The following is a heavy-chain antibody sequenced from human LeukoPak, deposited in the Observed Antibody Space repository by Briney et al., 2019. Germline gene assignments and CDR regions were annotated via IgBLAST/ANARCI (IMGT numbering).Heavy chain of an antibody. CDR3: ARDLTSASAFDY. V-gene: IGHV3-21*01. Sequence: GGSLRLSCAASGFTFSNYSMNWVRQAPGKGLEWVSSISSSSSYIYYADSVKGRFTISRDNAKNSLYLQMNSLRAEDTAVYYCARDLTSASAFDYWGQGTLVTVSS. CDR1: GFTFSNYS. J-gene: IGHJ4*02. D-gene: IGHD3-10*01. CDR2: ISSSSSYI.